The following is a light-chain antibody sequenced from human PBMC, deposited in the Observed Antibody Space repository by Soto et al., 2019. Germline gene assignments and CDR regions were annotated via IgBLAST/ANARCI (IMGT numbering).Light chain of an antibody. CDR3: ISYTTTNTFV. J-gene: IGLJ1*01. CDR1: SSDVGGYNF. CDR2: EVY. Sequence: QSVLTQPASVSGSPGQSITISCTGTSSDVGGYNFVSWFQHQPGKAPKLMIFEVYNRPSGLSDRFSGSKSGNTASLTISGLQAEDEADYYCISYTTTNTFVFGTGTKVTVL. V-gene: IGLV2-14*01.